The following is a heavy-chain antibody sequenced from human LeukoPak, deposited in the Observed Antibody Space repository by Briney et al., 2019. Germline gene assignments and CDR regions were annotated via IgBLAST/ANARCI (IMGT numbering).Heavy chain of an antibody. J-gene: IGHJ4*02. CDR2: IKQDGSEK. CDR1: GFTFSSYW. Sequence: GGSLRLSCAASGFTFSSYWMSWVRQAPGKGLEWVANIKQDGSEKYYVDSVKGRFTISRDNAKNSLYLQMNSLRAEDTAVYYCARGARRELPSYYFDYWGQGTLVTVSS. D-gene: IGHD1-26*01. CDR3: ARGARRELPSYYFDY. V-gene: IGHV3-7*01.